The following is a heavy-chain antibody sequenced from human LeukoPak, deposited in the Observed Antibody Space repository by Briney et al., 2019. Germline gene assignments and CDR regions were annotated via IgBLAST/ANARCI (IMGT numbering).Heavy chain of an antibody. Sequence: ASVKVSCKASGYTFSGYYIHWVRQAPGQGLEWVGYVNPNSGGTNYAQKFQGRVTMTRDTSIRTAYMELSRLRSDDTAVYYCVRVTGGGSGSFFDPWGQGTLVTVSS. CDR2: VNPNSGGT. J-gene: IGHJ5*02. CDR1: GYTFSGYY. D-gene: IGHD3-10*01. CDR3: VRVTGGGSGSFFDP. V-gene: IGHV1-2*02.